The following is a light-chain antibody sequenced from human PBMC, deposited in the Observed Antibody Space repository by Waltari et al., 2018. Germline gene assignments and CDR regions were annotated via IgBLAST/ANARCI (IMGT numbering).Light chain of an antibody. V-gene: IGKV3-11*01. J-gene: IGKJ4*01. CDR2: DAS. CDR1: QSVSSY. Sequence: EIVLTQSPAALSLSPGERATLSCRASQSVSSYFAWYQQKPGQAPRLLIYDASNRATGIPARFSGSASGTDFTLTISSLEPEDFAVYYCQQRLNWPLTFGGGTKVEI. CDR3: QQRLNWPLT.